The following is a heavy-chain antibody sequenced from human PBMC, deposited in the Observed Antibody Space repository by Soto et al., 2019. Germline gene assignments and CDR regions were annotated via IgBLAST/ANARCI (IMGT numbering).Heavy chain of an antibody. CDR1: GFTFSSYS. J-gene: IGHJ6*02. CDR2: ISSSSSTI. D-gene: IGHD5-18*01. Sequence: EVQLVESGGGLVQPGGSLRLSCAASGFTFSSYSMNWVRQAPGKGLEWVSYISSSSSTIYYADSVKGRFTISRDNAKNSLYLQMKRLRDEDTAVYYCARDSPAYIGYSYGSGYYYGMDVWGQGTTVTVSS. V-gene: IGHV3-48*02. CDR3: ARDSPAYIGYSYGSGYYYGMDV.